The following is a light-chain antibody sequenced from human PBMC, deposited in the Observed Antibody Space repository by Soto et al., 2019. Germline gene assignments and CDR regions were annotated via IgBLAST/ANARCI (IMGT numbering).Light chain of an antibody. V-gene: IGLV2-8*01. CDR2: EVT. CDR1: SSDVGGYNF. Sequence: QSALTQPPSASGSPGQSVTISCTGTSSDVGGYNFVSWFQQHPGKAPKLMIYEVTERPSRVPDRSSVSKSGNTASLTGSGLHAEDEADYYCSSYTGSNNYVFGTGTTVTVL. CDR3: SSYTGSNNYV. J-gene: IGLJ1*01.